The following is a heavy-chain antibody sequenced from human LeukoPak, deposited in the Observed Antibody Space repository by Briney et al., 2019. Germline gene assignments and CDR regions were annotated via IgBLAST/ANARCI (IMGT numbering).Heavy chain of an antibody. Sequence: PSETLSLTCTVSGGSISSYYWSWIRQPPGKGLEWIGYIYYSGSTNYNPSLKSRVTISVDTSKNQFSLKLSSVTAADTAVYYCARDLVGAADSYGMDVWGQGTTVTVSS. CDR3: ARDLVGAADSYGMDV. J-gene: IGHJ6*02. CDR1: GGSISSYY. CDR2: IYYSGST. V-gene: IGHV4-59*01. D-gene: IGHD6-13*01.